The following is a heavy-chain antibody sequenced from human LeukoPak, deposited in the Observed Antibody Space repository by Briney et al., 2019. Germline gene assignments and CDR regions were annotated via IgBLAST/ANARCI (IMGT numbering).Heavy chain of an antibody. CDR1: GGSISSSSYY. Sequence: SETLSLTCTVSGGSISSSSYYWGWIRQPPGKGLEWIGYIYYSGSTNYNPSLKSRVTISVDTSKNQFSLKLSSVTAADTAVYYCARVGGNSVDNFDYWGQGTLVTVSS. CDR3: ARVGGNSVDNFDY. D-gene: IGHD4-23*01. CDR2: IYYSGST. J-gene: IGHJ4*02. V-gene: IGHV4-61*05.